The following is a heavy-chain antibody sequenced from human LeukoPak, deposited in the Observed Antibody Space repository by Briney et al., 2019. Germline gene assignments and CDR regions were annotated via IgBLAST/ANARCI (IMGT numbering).Heavy chain of an antibody. CDR3: ARGSDGAYRIIDY. V-gene: IGHV3-30*04. Sequence: GRSLRLSCAASAFTFSSYAMHWVRQAPGKGREWVVVISYDESSKYYAHSVKGRFTISRHNSNNTLYLQMNSLRDEDTAVYYCARGSDGAYRIIDYWGEGALVTVSS. D-gene: IGHD4-17*01. CDR2: ISYDESSK. CDR1: AFTFSSYA. J-gene: IGHJ4*02.